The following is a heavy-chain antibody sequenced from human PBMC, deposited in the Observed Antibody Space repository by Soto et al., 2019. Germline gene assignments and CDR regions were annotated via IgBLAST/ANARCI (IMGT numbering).Heavy chain of an antibody. D-gene: IGHD1-7*01. Sequence: QVQLVQSGAEVKKPGSSVKVSCKASGGTFSSYAISWVRQAPGQGLEWMGGIIPIFDTADYAQKFQGRVTTTADESTSTAYMELSSLRSEDTAVYYCASHGITGTWVYYYGMDVWGQGTTVTVSS. CDR2: IIPIFDTA. V-gene: IGHV1-69*12. CDR1: GGTFSSYA. CDR3: ASHGITGTWVYYYGMDV. J-gene: IGHJ6*02.